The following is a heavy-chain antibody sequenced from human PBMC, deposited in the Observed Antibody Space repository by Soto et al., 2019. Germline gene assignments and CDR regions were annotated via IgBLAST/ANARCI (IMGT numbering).Heavy chain of an antibody. D-gene: IGHD4-17*01. CDR3: ARALAKTTEITPSHGAIDY. CDR1: GFTFSSYA. CDR2: ISSDGSNK. V-gene: IGHV3-30*04. Sequence: GGSLRLSCAASGFTFSSYAMHWVRQAPGKGLEWVAVISSDGSNKYYADSVKGRFTISRDISKNTLYLQMNSLRAEDTAVYSCARALAKTTEITPSHGAIDYWGQGTLVTVSS. J-gene: IGHJ4*02.